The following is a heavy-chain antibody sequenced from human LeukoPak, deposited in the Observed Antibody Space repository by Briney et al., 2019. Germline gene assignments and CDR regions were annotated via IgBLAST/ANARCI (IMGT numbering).Heavy chain of an antibody. CDR2: TYHRSKWSN. CDR1: GDSVSTNSVA. Sequence: SQTLSLTCAISGDSVSTNSVAWNWIRQSPSRGLEWQGRTYHRSKWSNDYAVSVKSRITINPDTSKNQFSLQLNSVTPDDTALYYCARGRYSGFDLWGQGTVVTVSS. J-gene: IGHJ3*01. V-gene: IGHV6-1*01. CDR3: ARGRYSGFDL. D-gene: IGHD2-15*01.